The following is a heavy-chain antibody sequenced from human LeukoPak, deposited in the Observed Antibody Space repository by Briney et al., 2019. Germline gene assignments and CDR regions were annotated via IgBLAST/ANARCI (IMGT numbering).Heavy chain of an antibody. CDR2: IRSKANSYAT. V-gene: IGHV3-73*01. CDR3: TMYYDIFTGYSTYYFDY. CDR1: GFTFSGSA. J-gene: IGHJ4*02. D-gene: IGHD3-9*01. Sequence: GGSLRLSCAASGFTFSGSAMHWLRQASGKALEWVGRIRSKANSYATACAASVKGRFTISRDDSKNTAYLQMNSLKSEDTAVYYCTMYYDIFTGYSTYYFDYWGQGTLVTVSS.